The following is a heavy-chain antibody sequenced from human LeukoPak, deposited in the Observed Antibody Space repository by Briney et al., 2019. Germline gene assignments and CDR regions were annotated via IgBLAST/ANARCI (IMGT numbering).Heavy chain of an antibody. CDR1: GYTFTGYY. CDR2: INPNSGGT. Sequence: GASVKVSCKASGYTFTGYYMHWVRQAPGQGLEWMGWINPNSGGTNYAQKFQGRVTMTRDTSTSTAYMELRSLRSDDTAVYYCARGYPPRRLYDSSGYYSYYFDYWGQGTLVTVSS. J-gene: IGHJ4*02. CDR3: ARGYPPRRLYDSSGYYSYYFDY. D-gene: IGHD3-22*01. V-gene: IGHV1-2*02.